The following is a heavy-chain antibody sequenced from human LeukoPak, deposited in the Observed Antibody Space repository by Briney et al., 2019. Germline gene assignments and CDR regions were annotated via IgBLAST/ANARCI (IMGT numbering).Heavy chain of an antibody. CDR1: GYTFTSYD. CDR3: ARTPYDSSGLTIYYFDY. D-gene: IGHD3-22*01. J-gene: IGHJ4*02. CDR2: IIPIFGTA. Sequence: SVKVSCKASGYTFTSYDINWVRQAPGQGLEWMGGIIPIFGTANYAQKFQGRVTITADKSTSTAYMELSSLRSEDTAVYYCARTPYDSSGLTIYYFDYWGQGTLVTVSS. V-gene: IGHV1-69*06.